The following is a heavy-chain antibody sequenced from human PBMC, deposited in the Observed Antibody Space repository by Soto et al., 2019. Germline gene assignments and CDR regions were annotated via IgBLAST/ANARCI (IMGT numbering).Heavy chain of an antibody. J-gene: IGHJ4*02. Sequence: QVQLVQSGAEVKKPGSSVKVSCKASGGTFSRSAINWVRQAPGQGLEWMGGIVPMSGTSNYAQRFQGRVTLTAAASTGTAYMELSSLRYDDTAVYYCARGSVTTVGEVLSPFDYWGQGTLVTVSS. D-gene: IGHD3-10*01. CDR2: IVPMSGTS. CDR1: GGTFSRSA. V-gene: IGHV1-69*01. CDR3: ARGSVTTVGEVLSPFDY.